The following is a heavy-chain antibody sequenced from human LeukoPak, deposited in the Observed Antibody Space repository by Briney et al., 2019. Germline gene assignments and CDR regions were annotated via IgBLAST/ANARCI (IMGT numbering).Heavy chain of an antibody. CDR1: GFTFSSYA. D-gene: IGHD4-17*01. CDR3: ARVDGDHHPIDY. V-gene: IGHV3-23*01. CDR2: ISGSGGST. J-gene: IGHJ4*02. Sequence: PGGSLRLSCAASGFTFSSYAMSWVRQAPGKGLEWVSAISGSGGSTYYADSVKGRFTISRDNSKNTLYLQMNSLRDEDTAVYYCARVDGDHHPIDYWGQGTLVTVSS.